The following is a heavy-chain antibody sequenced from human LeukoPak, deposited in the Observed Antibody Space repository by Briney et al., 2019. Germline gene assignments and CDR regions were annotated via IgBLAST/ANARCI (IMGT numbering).Heavy chain of an antibody. CDR2: IRYYWSNK. CDR3: ARQGIPREGERDFDY. D-gene: IGHD1-26*01. J-gene: IGHJ4*02. Sequence: GGSVRLSCAASGCTFISYVMHWVRQAPGKGLDWVAFIRYYWSNKYYSDSVKGQFTISRDNSKNTLYLQMNSMRPEDTAVYYCARQGIPREGERDFDYCGQGTLVTVYS. V-gene: IGHV3-30*02. CDR1: GCTFISYV.